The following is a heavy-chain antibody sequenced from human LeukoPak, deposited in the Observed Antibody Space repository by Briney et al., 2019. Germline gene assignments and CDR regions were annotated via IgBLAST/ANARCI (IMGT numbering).Heavy chain of an antibody. CDR3: ARLDGFNY. Sequence: GGSLRLSCAASGFTFGTYWMTWVRQAPGKGLEWVANIKRDGSEKYYADSVKGRFTISRDNAKNSLFLQMNSLRVEDTAAYYCARLDGFNYWGQGTLVTVSS. D-gene: IGHD5-24*01. V-gene: IGHV3-7*01. CDR2: IKRDGSEK. J-gene: IGHJ4*02. CDR1: GFTFGTYW.